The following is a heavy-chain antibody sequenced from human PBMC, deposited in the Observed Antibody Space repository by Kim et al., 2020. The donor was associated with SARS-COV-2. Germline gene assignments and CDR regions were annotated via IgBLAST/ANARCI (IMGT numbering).Heavy chain of an antibody. Sequence: SETLSLTCTVSGGSISSYYWSWIRQPPGKGLEWIGYIYYSGSTNYNPSLKSRVTISVDTSKNQFSLKLSSVTAADTAVYYCARMTGRYSSSSYFDYWGQGTLVTVSS. D-gene: IGHD6-6*01. V-gene: IGHV4-59*13. CDR3: ARMTGRYSSSSYFDY. CDR1: GGSISSYY. CDR2: IYYSGST. J-gene: IGHJ4*02.